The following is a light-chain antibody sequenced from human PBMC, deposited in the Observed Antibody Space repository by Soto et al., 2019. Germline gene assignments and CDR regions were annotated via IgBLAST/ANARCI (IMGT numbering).Light chain of an antibody. CDR1: QSVSSS. J-gene: IGKJ1*01. Sequence: EIVLTQSPATLSLSPGERATLSCRASQSVSSSLAWYQQKPGQAPRLLIYGASSRATGIPDRFSGSGSGTDFTLTISRLEPEDFAVYYCQQYDSSLWTFGQGTKVDIK. CDR3: QQYDSSLWT. CDR2: GAS. V-gene: IGKV3-20*01.